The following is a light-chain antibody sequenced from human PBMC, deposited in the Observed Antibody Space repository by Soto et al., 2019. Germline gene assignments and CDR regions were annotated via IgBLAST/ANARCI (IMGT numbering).Light chain of an antibody. V-gene: IGLV1-40*01. J-gene: IGLJ2*01. Sequence: QSVLTQPPSVSGAPGQRVTITCTGSSSNIGAGYDVHWYQQLPGTAPKLLLYGNSNRPSGVPDRFSVSKSGTSTYLTITGLNGEDEAVYDCQSYDRSLSAVVFGGGPKLTVL. CDR1: SSNIGAGYD. CDR2: GNS. CDR3: QSYDRSLSAVV.